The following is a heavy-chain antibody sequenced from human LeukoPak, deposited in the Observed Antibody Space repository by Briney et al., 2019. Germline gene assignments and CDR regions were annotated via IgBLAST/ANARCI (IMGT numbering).Heavy chain of an antibody. Sequence: ASVKVSCKASGGTFSSYAISWVRQAPGQGLEWMGRIIPILGIANYAQKFQGRVTITADKSTSTAYMELSSLRSEDTAVYYCARDHSSDATAAGTGFYWGQGTLVTASS. CDR3: ARDHSSDATAAGTGFY. J-gene: IGHJ4*02. V-gene: IGHV1-69*04. CDR2: IIPILGIA. D-gene: IGHD6-13*01. CDR1: GGTFSSYA.